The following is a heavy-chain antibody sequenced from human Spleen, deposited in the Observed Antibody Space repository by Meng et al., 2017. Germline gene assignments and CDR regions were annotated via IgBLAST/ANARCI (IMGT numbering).Heavy chain of an antibody. CDR3: ARTGIAAAGTLSHLAMSLNWFDP. CDR1: GFTFRSYW. D-gene: IGHD6-13*01. J-gene: IGHJ5*02. Sequence: GGSLRLSCAASGFTFRSYWMSWVRQAPGKGLEWVANIHQDGSEKYYVDSVKGRFTISRDNAKNSLYLQMNSLRAEDTAVYYCARTGIAAAGTLSHLAMSLNWFDPWGQGTLVTVSS. V-gene: IGHV3-7*01. CDR2: IHQDGSEK.